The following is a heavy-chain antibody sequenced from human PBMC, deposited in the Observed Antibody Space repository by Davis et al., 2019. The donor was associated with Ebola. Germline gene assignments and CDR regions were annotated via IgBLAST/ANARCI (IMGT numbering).Heavy chain of an antibody. CDR3: ARDIYGGYEPAWDY. CDR2: INPNDGRT. D-gene: IGHD5-12*01. CDR1: GYTFIYHP. Sequence: SVPVSRLASGYTFIYHPMDCVRHASGQGLEWMGMINPNDGRTIYSKKFQGRVTMTGDTSTLTVYLELGGLRSEDTAVYYCARDIYGGYEPAWDYWGQGTLVTDSS. V-gene: IGHV1-46*01. J-gene: IGHJ4*02.